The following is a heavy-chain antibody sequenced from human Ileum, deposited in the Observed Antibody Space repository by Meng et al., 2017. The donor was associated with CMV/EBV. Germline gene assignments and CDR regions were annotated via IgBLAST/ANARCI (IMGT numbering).Heavy chain of an antibody. CDR2: ISSSSGYI. CDR3: GKSVMAADGKRGFDY. J-gene: IGHJ4*02. V-gene: IGHV3-21*01. CDR1: GFTFSSYE. D-gene: IGHD6-13*01. Sequence: GESLKISCAASGFTFSSYEMNWVRQAPGKGLEWVSSISSSSGYIFYADSMKGRFTISRDNAKNSLYLQMNSLRAEDTAVYYCGKSVMAADGKRGFDYWGQGTLVTVSS.